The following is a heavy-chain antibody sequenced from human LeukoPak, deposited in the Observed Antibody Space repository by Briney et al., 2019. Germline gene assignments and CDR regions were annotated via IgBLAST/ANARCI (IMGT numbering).Heavy chain of an antibody. J-gene: IGHJ6*03. Sequence: GGSLRLSCAASGFTFSSYAMSWVRQAPGKGLEWVSAISGSGGSTYYADSVKGRFTISRDNSKNTLYLQMNSLRAEDTAVYYCAKAGIGYYYYYMDVWGKGTTVTVSS. V-gene: IGHV3-23*01. CDR2: ISGSGGST. CDR1: GFTFSSYA. D-gene: IGHD2/OR15-2a*01. CDR3: AKAGIGYYYYYMDV.